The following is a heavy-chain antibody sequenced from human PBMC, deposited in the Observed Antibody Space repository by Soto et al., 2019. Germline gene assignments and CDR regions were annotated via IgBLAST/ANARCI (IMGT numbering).Heavy chain of an antibody. CDR3: ALRYPPYYDFWSGYYKGYYFDY. J-gene: IGHJ4*02. CDR2: ISGRGGST. V-gene: IGHV3-23*01. Sequence: EVQLLESGGGLVQPGGSLRLSCAASGFTFSSYAMSWVRQAPGKGLEWVSAISGRGGSTYYADSVKGRFTISRDNSKNTLYLQMNSLRAEDTAVYYCALRYPPYYDFWSGYYKGYYFDYWGQGTLVTVSS. CDR1: GFTFSSYA. D-gene: IGHD3-3*01.